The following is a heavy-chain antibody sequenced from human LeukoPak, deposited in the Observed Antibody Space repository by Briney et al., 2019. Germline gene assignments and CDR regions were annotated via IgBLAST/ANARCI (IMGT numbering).Heavy chain of an antibody. D-gene: IGHD3-22*01. V-gene: IGHV3-33*01. CDR1: GFTFSSYG. Sequence: GGSLRLSCAASGFTFSSYGMHWVRQAPGKGLEWVAVIWYDGSNKYYADSVKGRFTISRDNSKNTLCLQMNSLRAEDTAVYYCARVRTDYYDSSGYYDFDYWGQGTLVTVSS. J-gene: IGHJ4*02. CDR3: ARVRTDYYDSSGYYDFDY. CDR2: IWYDGSNK.